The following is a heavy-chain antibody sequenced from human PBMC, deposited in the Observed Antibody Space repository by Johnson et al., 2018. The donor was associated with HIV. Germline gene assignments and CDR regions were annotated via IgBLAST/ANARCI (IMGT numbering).Heavy chain of an antibody. CDR2: IKSKTDGGTT. CDR3: TTDRGGEIAVAGPDACDI. V-gene: IGHV3-15*01. CDR1: GFTFSDVW. J-gene: IGHJ3*02. D-gene: IGHD6-19*01. Sequence: VQLVESGGGVVQPGESLRLSCVASGFTFSDVWMTWVRQAPGKGLEWVGRIKSKTDGGTTDYAAPVKGRFTISRDDSKNTLYLQMNSLKTEDTAVYYCTTDRGGEIAVAGPDACDIWGQGTMVTVSS.